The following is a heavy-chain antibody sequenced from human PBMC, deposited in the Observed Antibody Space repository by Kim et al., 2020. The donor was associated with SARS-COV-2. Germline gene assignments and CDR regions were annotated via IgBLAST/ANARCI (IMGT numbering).Heavy chain of an antibody. CDR3: ARGYTVVAASRAGMDV. V-gene: IGHV4-31*03. D-gene: IGHD2-15*01. Sequence: SETLSLTCTVSGGSISSGGYYWSWIRQHPGKGLEWIGYIYYSGSTYYNPSLKSRVTISVDTPKNQFSLKLSSVTAADTAVYYCARGYTVVAASRAGMDVWAQGTTVTVSS. CDR1: GGSISSGGYY. J-gene: IGHJ6*02. CDR2: IYYSGST.